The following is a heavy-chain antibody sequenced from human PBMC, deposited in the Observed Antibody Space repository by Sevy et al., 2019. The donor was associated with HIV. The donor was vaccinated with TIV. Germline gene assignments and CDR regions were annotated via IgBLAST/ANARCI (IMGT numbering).Heavy chain of an antibody. CDR2: ISGSGGSP. J-gene: IGHJ6*03. V-gene: IGHV3-23*01. CDR3: AKERLRFLEWLGYMDV. D-gene: IGHD3-3*01. CDR1: GFTVSRYA. Sequence: GGSLRLSCAASGFTVSRYAMSWVRQAPGKGLEWVSAISGSGGSPYYADSVKGRFTISRDNSKNTLYLQMNSLRAEDTAVYYCAKERLRFLEWLGYMDVWGKGTTVTVSS.